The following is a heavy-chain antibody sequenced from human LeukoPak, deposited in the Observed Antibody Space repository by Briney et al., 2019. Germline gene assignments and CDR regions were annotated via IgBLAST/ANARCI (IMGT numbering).Heavy chain of an antibody. J-gene: IGHJ4*02. V-gene: IGHV3-23*01. CDR2: ISGSGGST. D-gene: IGHD5-18*01. CDR3: ARDLSGVTGYTYGRGIDY. CDR1: GFTFSSYA. Sequence: PGGSLRLSCAASGFTFSSYAMSWVRQAPGKVLEWVSAISGSGGSTYYADSVKGRFTISRDNSKNTLYLQMNSLRAEDTAVYYCARDLSGVTGYTYGRGIDYWGQGTLVTVSS.